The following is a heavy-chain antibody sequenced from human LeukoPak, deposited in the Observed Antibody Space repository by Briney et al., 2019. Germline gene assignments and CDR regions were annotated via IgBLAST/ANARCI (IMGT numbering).Heavy chain of an antibody. J-gene: IGHJ4*02. Sequence: ASVKVSCKASGYTFTHYAINWVRQAPGQGLEWMGWINTNTGNPTYAQGFTGRFVFSLDTSVSTAYLQISSLKAEDTAMYYCARSMVRGVIAYWGQGTLVTVSP. V-gene: IGHV7-4-1*02. CDR1: GYTFTHYA. CDR2: INTNTGNP. CDR3: ARSMVRGVIAY. D-gene: IGHD3-10*01.